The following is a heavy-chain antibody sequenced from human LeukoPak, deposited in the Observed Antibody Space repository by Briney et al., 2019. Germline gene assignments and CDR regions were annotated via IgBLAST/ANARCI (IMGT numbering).Heavy chain of an antibody. Sequence: GASVKVSCKASGYTFTSYGISWVRQAPGQGLEWMGWISAYNGNTNYAQKLQGRVTMTTDTSTSAAYMELRGLRSDDTAVYYCARDRTYYYDSSALFDYWGQGTLVTVSS. CDR3: ARDRTYYYDSSALFDY. CDR1: GYTFTSYG. CDR2: ISAYNGNT. J-gene: IGHJ4*02. V-gene: IGHV1-18*01. D-gene: IGHD3-22*01.